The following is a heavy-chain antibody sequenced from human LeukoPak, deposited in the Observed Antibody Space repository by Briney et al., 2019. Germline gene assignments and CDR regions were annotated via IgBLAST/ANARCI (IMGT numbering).Heavy chain of an antibody. CDR1: GYTFTSYD. Sequence: GASVKVSCKASGYTFTSYDINWVRQATGQGLEWMGWMNPNSGNTGYAQKFQGRVTMTRNTSISTAYMELSSLRSEDTAVYYCAGGRSWWWTTATNYYYYGMDVWGQGTTVTVSS. J-gene: IGHJ6*02. D-gene: IGHD4-17*01. V-gene: IGHV1-8*01. CDR2: MNPNSGNT. CDR3: AGGRSWWWTTATNYYYYGMDV.